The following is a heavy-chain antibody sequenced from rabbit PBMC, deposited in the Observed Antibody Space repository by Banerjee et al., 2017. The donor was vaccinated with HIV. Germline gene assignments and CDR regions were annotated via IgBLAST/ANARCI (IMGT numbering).Heavy chain of an antibody. CDR2: IDPVFGST. J-gene: IGHJ4*01. CDR3: ARWGTVYAGDGDAFNL. D-gene: IGHD4-2*01. Sequence: APGKGLEWIGYIDPVFGSTLYADWVNGRFTISSHNAQNTLYLQLNSLTAADTATYFCARWGTVYAGDGDAFNLWGPGTLVTVS. V-gene: IGHV1S7*01.